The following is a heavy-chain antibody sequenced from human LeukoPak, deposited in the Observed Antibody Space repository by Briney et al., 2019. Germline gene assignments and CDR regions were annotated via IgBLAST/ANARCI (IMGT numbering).Heavy chain of an antibody. D-gene: IGHD3-22*01. CDR3: ARRVKIYYGMDV. J-gene: IGHJ6*02. Sequence: PGGSLRLSCAASGFTFSSNYMSWVRQAPGKGLEWVSVIYSGGSTYYADSVKGRFTISRDNSKNTLYLQMNSLRAEDTAVYYCARRVKIYYGMDVWGQGTTVTVSS. CDR1: GFTFSSNY. CDR2: IYSGGST. V-gene: IGHV3-53*01.